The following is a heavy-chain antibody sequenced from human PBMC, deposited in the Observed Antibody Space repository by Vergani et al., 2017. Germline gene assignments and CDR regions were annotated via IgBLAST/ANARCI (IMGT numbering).Heavy chain of an antibody. CDR3: GGVVAARGFDS. D-gene: IGHD6-6*01. V-gene: IGHV4-4*07. CDR1: GGSMNNDY. CDR2: IYPSRTT. J-gene: IGHJ4*02. Sequence: QVQLQESGPELVKPSETLSLICTVSGGSMNNDYWTWIRQPAGRALEWIGRIYPSRTTTHNPTLKRRVTMSLDTSKSQFSLQLSSLTAADTGTYYCGGVVAARGFDSWGQGSLVTVSS.